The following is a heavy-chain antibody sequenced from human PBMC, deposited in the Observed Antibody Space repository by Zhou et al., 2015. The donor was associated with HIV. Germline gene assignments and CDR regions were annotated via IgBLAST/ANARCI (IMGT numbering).Heavy chain of an antibody. CDR2: INPNSGGT. V-gene: IGHV1-2*02. CDR3: AREPRGMGGSGRLEYFQH. J-gene: IGHJ1*01. D-gene: IGHD3-10*01. CDR1: GGTFSSYA. Sequence: QVQLVQSGAEVKKPGSSVKVSCKASGGTFSSYAISWVRQAPGQGLEWMGWINPNSGGTNYAQKFQGRVTMTRDTSISTAYMELSRLRSDDTAVYYCAREPRGMGGSGRLEYFQHWGQGTLVTVSS.